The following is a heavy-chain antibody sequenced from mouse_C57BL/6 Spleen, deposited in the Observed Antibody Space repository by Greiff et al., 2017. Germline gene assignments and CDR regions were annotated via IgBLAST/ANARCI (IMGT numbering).Heavy chain of an antibody. V-gene: IGHV1-69*01. Sequence: QVQLQQPGAELVMPGASVKLSCKASGYTFTNYWMHWVKQRPGQGLEWIGGIDPSDSYTNYNQKFKGKATLTVDKSSSTAYMQLSSLTSEDSAVYYCARSYYGNPAWFAYWGQGTLVTVSA. CDR3: ARSYYGNPAWFAY. CDR2: IDPSDSYT. CDR1: GYTFTNYW. J-gene: IGHJ3*01. D-gene: IGHD2-1*01.